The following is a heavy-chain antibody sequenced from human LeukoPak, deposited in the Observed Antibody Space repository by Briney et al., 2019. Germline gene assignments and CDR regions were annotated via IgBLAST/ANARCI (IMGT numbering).Heavy chain of an antibody. Sequence: GGSLRLSCAASGFTFSSYALSWVRQAPGKGLEWVSGISGSGGSTHYADSVKGRFTISRDNAKNSLYLQMNSLRAEDTAVYYCARLVGNSPSFDYWGQGTLVTVSS. D-gene: IGHD4-23*01. J-gene: IGHJ4*02. CDR3: ARLVGNSPSFDY. CDR2: ISGSGGST. CDR1: GFTFSSYA. V-gene: IGHV3-23*01.